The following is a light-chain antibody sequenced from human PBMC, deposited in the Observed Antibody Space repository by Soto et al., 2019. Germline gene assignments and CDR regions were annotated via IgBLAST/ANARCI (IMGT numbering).Light chain of an antibody. V-gene: IGKV3-11*01. Sequence: DIVMTQSPAALSVSPGERATLSCRPSQSLSFNFAWYQQKPGQPPRLLIYNSYTRATGIAARFSGSGSGTDFTLTITSLEPEDFAVYYCQQRSNWPRMFGQGTKVDTK. CDR2: NSY. CDR3: QQRSNWPRM. CDR1: QSLSFN. J-gene: IGKJ1*01.